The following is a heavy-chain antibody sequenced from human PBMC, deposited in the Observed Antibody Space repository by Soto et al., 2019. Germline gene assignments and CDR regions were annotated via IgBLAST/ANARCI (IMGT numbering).Heavy chain of an antibody. CDR2: IIPIFDTP. CDR1: GGTFKMYA. CDR3: TRSIGSGGVMGGFDY. J-gene: IGHJ4*02. Sequence: QVQLVQTGAEVRKPGSAVRVSCKASGGTFKMYAMNWVRQAPGQGLEWMAGIIPIFDTPRYAQKFQGRVTITVDESTTTVYMELSSLRSEDTATYYCTRSIGSGGVMGGFDYWGQGTLVTVAS. V-gene: IGHV1-69*01. D-gene: IGHD3-16*01.